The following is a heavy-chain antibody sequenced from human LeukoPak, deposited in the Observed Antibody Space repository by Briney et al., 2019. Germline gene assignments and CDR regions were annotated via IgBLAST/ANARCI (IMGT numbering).Heavy chain of an antibody. CDR1: GFTFSSYA. CDR3: AREILGYCSGGSCYWFDP. V-gene: IGHV3-30-3*01. CDR2: ISYDGSNK. Sequence: GGSLRLSCAASGFTFSSYAMHWVRQAPGKGVEWVAVISYDGSNKYYADSVKGRFTISRDNSKNTLYLQMNSLRAEDTAVYYCAREILGYCSGGSCYWFDPWGQGTLVTVSS. J-gene: IGHJ5*02. D-gene: IGHD2-15*01.